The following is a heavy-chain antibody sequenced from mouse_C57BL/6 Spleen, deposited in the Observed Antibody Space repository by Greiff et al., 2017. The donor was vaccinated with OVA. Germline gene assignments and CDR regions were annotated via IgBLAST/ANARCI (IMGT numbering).Heavy chain of an antibody. CDR3: EKGPYYGSSAGYFDV. J-gene: IGHJ1*03. CDR2: INPNNGGT. D-gene: IGHD1-1*01. CDR1: GYTFTDYY. V-gene: IGHV1-26*01. Sequence: VQLKESGPELVKPGASVKISCKASGYTFTDYYMNWVKQSHGKSLEWIGDINPNNGGTSYNQKFKGKATLTVDKSSSTAYMELRSLTSEDSAVYYCEKGPYYGSSAGYFDVWGTGTTVTVSS.